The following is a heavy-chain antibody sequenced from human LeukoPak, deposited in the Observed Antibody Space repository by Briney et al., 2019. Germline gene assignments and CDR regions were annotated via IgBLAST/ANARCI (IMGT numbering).Heavy chain of an antibody. J-gene: IGHJ4*02. D-gene: IGHD3/OR15-3a*01. V-gene: IGHV3-15*01. CDR1: GFTFSNAW. CDR2: IKRKGDDGTI. CDR3: TAGTGRSDFDY. Sequence: GGSLRLSCAASGFTFSNAWMSWVRQAPGRGLEWVGRIKRKGDDGTIDYAAPVKGRLSISRDDSKKTLYLQMKSLKSEDTAVYYCTAGTGRSDFDYWGQGTLVTVSS.